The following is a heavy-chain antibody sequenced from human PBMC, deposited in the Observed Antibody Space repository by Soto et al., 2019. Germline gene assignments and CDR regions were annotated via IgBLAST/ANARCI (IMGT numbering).Heavy chain of an antibody. D-gene: IGHD5-18*01. V-gene: IGHV4-31*03. CDR3: ARGYSYANDAFDI. CDR2: IYYSGST. CDR1: GCSISSGGYY. Sequence: SETLSLTCTVSGCSISSGGYYWSWIRQHPGKGLEWIGYIYYSGSTYYNPSLKSRVTISVDTSKNQFSLKLSSVTAADTAVYYCARGYSYANDAFDIWGQGTMVTV. J-gene: IGHJ3*02.